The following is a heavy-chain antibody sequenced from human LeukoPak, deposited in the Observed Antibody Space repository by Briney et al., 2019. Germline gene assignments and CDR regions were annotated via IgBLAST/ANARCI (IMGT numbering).Heavy chain of an antibody. CDR3: AKDMRSGDGRWEFDP. J-gene: IGHJ5*02. Sequence: GGSLRLSCVASGFSFSTYAMTWVRQAQGKGLEWVSGMAGSGKTYSADSVKGRFTISRDNSKNTVHLQMNSLRVEDTAIYYCAKDMRSGDGRWEFDPWGGGTLVTVSS. CDR2: MAGSGKT. D-gene: IGHD4-17*01. CDR1: GFSFSTYA. V-gene: IGHV3-23*01.